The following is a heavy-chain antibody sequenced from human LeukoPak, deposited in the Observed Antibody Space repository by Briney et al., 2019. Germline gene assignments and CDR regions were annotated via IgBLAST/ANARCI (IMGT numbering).Heavy chain of an antibody. Sequence: ASVKVSCKASGYTFTGYYMHWVRQAPGQGLEWMGWVNPNSGGTNYAQKFQGRVTMTRDTSITTAYMELTSLRSDDTAVYYCARDLFYSVSGTYYNVGRVFNYWGQGTLVTVSS. J-gene: IGHJ4*02. CDR3: ARDLFYSVSGTYYNVGRVFNY. CDR1: GYTFTGYY. CDR2: VNPNSGGT. D-gene: IGHD3-10*01. V-gene: IGHV1-2*02.